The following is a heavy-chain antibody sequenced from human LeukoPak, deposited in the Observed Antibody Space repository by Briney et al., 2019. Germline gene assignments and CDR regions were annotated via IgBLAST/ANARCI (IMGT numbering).Heavy chain of an antibody. V-gene: IGHV3-7*01. CDR1: GFTFSSHW. Sequence: PGGSLRLSCAASGFTFSSHWMSWVRQAPGKGLEWVANIKKDGSEKYYVDSVKGRFTISRDNAKNSLYLQMNSLRAEDTAVYYCANYLRNTVAGYYYFDYWGQGTLVTVSS. CDR2: IKKDGSEK. D-gene: IGHD1-14*01. CDR3: ANYLRNTVAGYYYFDY. J-gene: IGHJ4*02.